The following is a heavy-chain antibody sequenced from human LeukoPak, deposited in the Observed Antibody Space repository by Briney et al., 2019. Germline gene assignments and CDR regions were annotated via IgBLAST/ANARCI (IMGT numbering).Heavy chain of an antibody. J-gene: IGHJ5*02. Sequence: SETLSLTCDVSGYSINFGHLWGWIRQPPGKGLEWVASINHSGRTYYTPSLKSRVTISVDTLKNQFSLKVTSVTAEDTAMYFCARESSAVAHTMMRDWLDPWGQGTLVTVSS. CDR2: INHSGRT. CDR3: ARESSAVAHTMMRDWLDP. CDR1: GYSINFGHL. V-gene: IGHV4-38-2*02. D-gene: IGHD3-22*01.